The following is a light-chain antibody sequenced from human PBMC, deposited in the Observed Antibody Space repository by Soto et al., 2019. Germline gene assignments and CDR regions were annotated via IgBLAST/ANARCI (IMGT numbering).Light chain of an antibody. V-gene: IGLV2-14*01. Sequence: QSALTQPASVSGYPGQSITISCTGASSDVGAYNYVAWCQQHPGKGPKLLIYDVSNRPSGVSSRFSGSKSGNTASLTISGLRAEDEADYFCSSYTTSSTYVFGTGTKVTVL. CDR2: DVS. CDR1: SSDVGAYNY. J-gene: IGLJ1*01. CDR3: SSYTTSSTYV.